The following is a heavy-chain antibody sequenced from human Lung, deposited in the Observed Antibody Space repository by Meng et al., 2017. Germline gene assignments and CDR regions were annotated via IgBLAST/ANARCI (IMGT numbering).Heavy chain of an antibody. CDR3: ARGPTTMAHDFDY. V-gene: IGHV4-34*01. J-gene: IGHJ4*02. Sequence: GELKRWGAGLLRPSATLSLTSVVSGGSFSDYYWSWIRQPPGKGLEWIGEINHSGSTNYNPSLESRATISVDTSQNNLSLKLSSVTAADSAVYYCARGPTTMAHDFDYWGQGTLVTVSS. D-gene: IGHD4-11*01. CDR1: GGSFSDYY. CDR2: INHSGST.